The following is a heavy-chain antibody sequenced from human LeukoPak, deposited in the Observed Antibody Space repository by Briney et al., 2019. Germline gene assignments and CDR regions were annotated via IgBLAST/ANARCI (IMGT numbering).Heavy chain of an antibody. CDR2: ISSSSTI. CDR3: ARDRDIAAAGTYYYYMDV. Sequence: GGSLRLSCAASGFTFSSYSMNWVRQAPGKGLEWVSYISSSSTIYYADSVKGRFTISRDNAKNSLYLQMNSLRAEDTAVYYCARDRDIAAAGTYYYYMDVWGKGTTVTVSS. CDR1: GFTFSSYS. D-gene: IGHD6-13*01. J-gene: IGHJ6*03. V-gene: IGHV3-48*04.